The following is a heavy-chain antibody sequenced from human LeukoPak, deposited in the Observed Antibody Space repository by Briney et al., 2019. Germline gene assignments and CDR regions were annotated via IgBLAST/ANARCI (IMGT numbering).Heavy chain of an antibody. CDR2: ISYDGSNK. CDR1: GFPFSSYA. CDR3: ARDPYDSSGYSYFDY. V-gene: IGHV3-30-3*01. D-gene: IGHD3-22*01. J-gene: IGHJ4*02. Sequence: PGGSLLLSCAASGFPFSSYAMHWGRQAPGKGLEGVAVISYDGSNKYYADSVKGRFTISRDNSKNTLYLQMNSLRAEDTAVYYCARDPYDSSGYSYFDYWGQGTLVTVSS.